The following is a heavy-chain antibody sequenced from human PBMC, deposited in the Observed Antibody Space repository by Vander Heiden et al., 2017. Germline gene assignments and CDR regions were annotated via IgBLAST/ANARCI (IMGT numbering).Heavy chain of an antibody. CDR1: GLPVGSYA. J-gene: IGHJ4*02. CDR3: ARDYYYDPYSSFDY. CDR2: ISYDGSNK. D-gene: IGHD3-22*01. Sequence: QVQLVASGGGVFQPGRSLRLSCAASGLPVGSYAMHWVRQAPGKGLEWVAVISYDGSNKYYADSVKGRFTISRDNSKNTLYLQMNSLRAEDTAVYYCARDYYYDPYSSFDYWGQGTLVTVSS. V-gene: IGHV3-30-3*01.